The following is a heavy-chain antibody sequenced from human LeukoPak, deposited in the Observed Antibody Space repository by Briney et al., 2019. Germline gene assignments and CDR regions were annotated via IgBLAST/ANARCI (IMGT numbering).Heavy chain of an antibody. D-gene: IGHD3-10*01. CDR2: VSGSGGST. V-gene: IGHV3-23*01. CDR1: GFTLSSYA. J-gene: IGHJ4*02. CDR3: AKEASFYDGSGSYYFDY. Sequence: GGSLRLSCTASGFTLSSYAMSWVRQAPGEGLGWVSGVSGSGGSTYYADSMKGQFTITRDKSKNTLHLQMNSLRGEDTAVYYCAKEASFYDGSGSYYFDYWGQGTLVTVSS.